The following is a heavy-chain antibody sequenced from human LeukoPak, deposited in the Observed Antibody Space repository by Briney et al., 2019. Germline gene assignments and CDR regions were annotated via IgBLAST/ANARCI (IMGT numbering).Heavy chain of an antibody. CDR1: GFSLNTRGVG. CDR3: AHRKNYYDSSVFDN. D-gene: IGHD3-22*01. CDR2: IYWDDDR. V-gene: IGHV2-5*02. Sequence: SGPTLVNPTQTLTLTCTFSGFSLNTRGVGVGWIRQPPGRALEWLALIYWDDDRRYSPSLKSRLTITKDTSKNQVVLTMTNRDPVHTAKYFCAHRKNYYDSSVFDNWGQGTLVTVSS. J-gene: IGHJ4*02.